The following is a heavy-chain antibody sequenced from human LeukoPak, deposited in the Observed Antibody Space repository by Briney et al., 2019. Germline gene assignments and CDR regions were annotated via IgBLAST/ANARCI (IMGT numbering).Heavy chain of an antibody. D-gene: IGHD1-20*01. CDR3: ARDLPYNYDPPDFDY. CDR1: GFTFSSYS. Sequence: GGSLRLSCAASGFTFSSYSMNWVRQAPGKGLEWVSSISSSSSYIYYADSVKGRFTISRDNAKNSLYLQMNSLRAEDTAVYYCARDLPYNYDPPDFDYWGQGTLVTVSS. J-gene: IGHJ4*02. V-gene: IGHV3-21*01. CDR2: ISSSSSYI.